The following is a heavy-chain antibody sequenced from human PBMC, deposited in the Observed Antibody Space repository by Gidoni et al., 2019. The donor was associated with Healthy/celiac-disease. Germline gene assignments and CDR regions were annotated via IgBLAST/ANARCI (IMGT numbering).Heavy chain of an antibody. CDR2: ISYDGSNK. J-gene: IGHJ4*02. CDR3: AKEVGATLPYFDY. D-gene: IGHD1-26*01. Sequence: QVQLVESGGGVVQPGRSLRLSCAASGFTFSSYGMHWVRQAPGKGLEWVAVISYDGSNKYYADSVKGRFTISRDNSKNTLYLQMNSLRAEDTAVYYCAKEVGATLPYFDYWGQGTLVTVSS. CDR1: GFTFSSYG. V-gene: IGHV3-30*18.